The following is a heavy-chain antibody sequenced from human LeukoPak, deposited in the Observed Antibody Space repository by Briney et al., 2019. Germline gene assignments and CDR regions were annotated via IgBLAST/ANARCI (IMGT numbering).Heavy chain of an antibody. CDR2: ISGSGTNI. J-gene: IGHJ4*02. Sequence: GGSLRLSCTASGFNFGDYFMSWIRQSPGKGLEWVAFISGSGTNIHYADSVKGRFTISRDNAKNSLYLEMRSLRSEDTAVYYCATSRVFDYWGQGALISVSS. CDR3: ATSRVFDY. CDR1: GFNFGDYF. V-gene: IGHV3-11*04.